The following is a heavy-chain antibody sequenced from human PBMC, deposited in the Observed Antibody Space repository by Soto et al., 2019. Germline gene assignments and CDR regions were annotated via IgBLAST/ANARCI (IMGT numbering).Heavy chain of an antibody. Sequence: EVQLLESGGGLVQPGGSLRLSCAASGFTFSTYAMSWVRQAPGKGLEWVSGISGSGGSIYYADSVKGRFTVSRDNSKNTLYLQMNSVRAEDTAVYYCAKGGVLDTSSWYFAYWGQGTLVTVSS. D-gene: IGHD6-13*01. CDR1: GFTFSTYA. V-gene: IGHV3-23*01. CDR2: ISGSGGSI. CDR3: AKGGVLDTSSWYFAY. J-gene: IGHJ4*02.